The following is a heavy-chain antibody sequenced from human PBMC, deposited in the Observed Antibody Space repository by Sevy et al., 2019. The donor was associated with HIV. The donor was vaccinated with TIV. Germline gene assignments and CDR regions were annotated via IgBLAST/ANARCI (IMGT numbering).Heavy chain of an antibody. V-gene: IGHV4-59*01. J-gene: IGHJ4*02. D-gene: IGHD3-22*01. CDR1: GGSFSAYQ. Sequence: SETLSLVCTVSGGSFSAYQWNWIRQPPGKGVEWIGYIFDSGRTNYNPPLKSRVTISVDTSRNQFSLKLDSVTAADTAMYYCARSLNNYGSSGYQMGLDYWGQGTLVTVSS. CDR2: IFDSGRT. CDR3: ARSLNNYGSSGYQMGLDY.